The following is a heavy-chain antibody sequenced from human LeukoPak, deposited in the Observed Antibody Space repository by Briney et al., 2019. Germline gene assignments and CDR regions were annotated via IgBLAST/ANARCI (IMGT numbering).Heavy chain of an antibody. Sequence: GASVKVSCKASGGTFSSYAISWVRQAPGQGLDWMGWINPNIGGTNYAQKYQGRVTMTRDTSISTAYMELSRLRSDDTAVYYCARVRPGYNSSWYSNVGPYYYYMDVWGKGTTVTVS. V-gene: IGHV1-2*02. J-gene: IGHJ6*03. CDR3: ARVRPGYNSSWYSNVGPYYYYMDV. CDR1: GGTFSSYA. D-gene: IGHD6-13*01. CDR2: INPNIGGT.